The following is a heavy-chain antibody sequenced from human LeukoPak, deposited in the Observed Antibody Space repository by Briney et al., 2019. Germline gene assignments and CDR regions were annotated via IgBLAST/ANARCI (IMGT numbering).Heavy chain of an antibody. D-gene: IGHD3-22*01. J-gene: IGHJ4*02. V-gene: IGHV3-23*01. Sequence: GGSLRLSCAASGFTFRSSAMSWVRQAPGKGLEWVSGISGSGGSTFNADSVKGRFTISRDNSKNTLYLQMNSLRAEDTAVYYCVKAQGGYSYFDYWGQGTLVTVSS. CDR1: GFTFRSSA. CDR3: VKAQGGYSYFDY. CDR2: ISGSGGST.